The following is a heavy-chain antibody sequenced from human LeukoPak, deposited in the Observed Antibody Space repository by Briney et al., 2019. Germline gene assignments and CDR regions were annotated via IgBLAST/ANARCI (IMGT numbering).Heavy chain of an antibody. CDR1: GFTFSSYG. J-gene: IGHJ4*02. Sequence: GGSLRLSCAASGFTFSSYGMHWVRQAPGKGLEWVAVISYDGSNKYYADSVKGRFTISRDNAKNSLYLQMNSLRAEDTAVYYCARGVDYWGQGTLVTVSS. V-gene: IGHV3-30*03. CDR3: ARGVDY. CDR2: ISYDGSNK.